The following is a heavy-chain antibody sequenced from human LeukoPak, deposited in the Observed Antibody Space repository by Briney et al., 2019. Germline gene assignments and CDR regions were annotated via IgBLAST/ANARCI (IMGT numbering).Heavy chain of an antibody. Sequence: PGGSLRLSCVVSGFIVNNNYINWVRQAPGKGLEWISVFYSDGTTYHADSVKGRFTICRDNSKNTVFLQMNSLRAEDTAVYYCARDAAAGAGVFDYWGQGTLVTVSS. CDR1: GFIVNNNY. CDR2: FYSDGTT. D-gene: IGHD6-13*01. J-gene: IGHJ4*02. V-gene: IGHV3-53*01. CDR3: ARDAAAGAGVFDY.